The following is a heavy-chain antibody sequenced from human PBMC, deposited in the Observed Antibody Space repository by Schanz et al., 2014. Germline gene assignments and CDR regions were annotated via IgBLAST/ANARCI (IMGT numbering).Heavy chain of an antibody. CDR3: ARDGDFDY. CDR2: IWYDGSNK. Sequence: QVQLVESGGGVVQPGRSLRLSCAASGFTFSSYGMHWVRQAPGKGLEWVAIIWYDGSNKYYADSVKGRFTISRDNSKNTLFLQMSSLRAEDSAVYYCARDGDFDYWGHGTLVTVSS. V-gene: IGHV3-33*01. J-gene: IGHJ4*01. CDR1: GFTFSSYG.